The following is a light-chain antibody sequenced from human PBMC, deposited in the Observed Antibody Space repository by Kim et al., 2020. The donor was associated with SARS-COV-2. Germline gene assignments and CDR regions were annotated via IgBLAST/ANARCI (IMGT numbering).Light chain of an antibody. V-gene: IGKV3-11*01. J-gene: IGKJ4*01. CDR3: QQRNNWPLLT. CDR2: DAS. Sequence: APGERATLSCRASQSVNSYLDWYQHKPGQPPRLLIYDASIRAIGIPARFSGSGSGTDFTLTISSLEPEDIAVYYCQQRNNWPLLTFGGGTKVDIK. CDR1: QSVNSY.